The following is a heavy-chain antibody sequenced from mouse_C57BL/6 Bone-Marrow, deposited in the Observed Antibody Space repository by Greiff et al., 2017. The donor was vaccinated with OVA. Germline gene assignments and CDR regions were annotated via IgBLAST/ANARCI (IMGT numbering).Heavy chain of an antibody. CDR3: TRGYSNYDAMDY. Sequence: VQLQQSGAELVRPGASVTLSCKASGYTFTDYEMHWVKQTPVHGLEWIGAIDPGTGGTAYTQKFKGKAILTADKSSSTAYMELRRLTSEDSAVYYCTRGYSNYDAMDYWGQGTSVTVSS. J-gene: IGHJ4*01. V-gene: IGHV1-15*01. CDR1: GYTFTDYE. CDR2: IDPGTGGT. D-gene: IGHD2-5*01.